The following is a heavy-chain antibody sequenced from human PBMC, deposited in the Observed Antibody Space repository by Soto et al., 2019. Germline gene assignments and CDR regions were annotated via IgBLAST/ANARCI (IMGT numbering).Heavy chain of an antibody. V-gene: IGHV1-2*04. Sequence: ASVKVSCKASGYTFTGYFLHWVRQAPGQGLEWMGQINPNTGGTNYARKFQGWVTMTRDTSTNTVYIELSRLTSDDTAVYYCARSGAALFPDYWGQGTLVTVSS. CDR3: ARSGAALFPDY. CDR2: INPNTGGT. CDR1: GYTFTGYF. D-gene: IGHD2-15*01. J-gene: IGHJ4*02.